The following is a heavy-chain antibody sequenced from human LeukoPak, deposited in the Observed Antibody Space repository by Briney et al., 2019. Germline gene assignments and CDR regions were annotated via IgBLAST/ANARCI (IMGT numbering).Heavy chain of an antibody. CDR2: IDGDGSST. D-gene: IGHD4-11*01. Sequence: AGSLRLSCAASGFTFSSYWMHWVRQVPGKGLVWVSRIDGDGSSTNYADSVRGRFTISRDNVKNTLYLQMNSLRVEDTAVYYCARLYSNYVDYWGQGTLVTVSS. J-gene: IGHJ4*02. V-gene: IGHV3-74*01. CDR1: GFTFSSYW. CDR3: ARLYSNYVDY.